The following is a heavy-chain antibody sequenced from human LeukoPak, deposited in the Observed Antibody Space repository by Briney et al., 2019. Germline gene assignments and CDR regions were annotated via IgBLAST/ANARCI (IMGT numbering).Heavy chain of an antibody. CDR2: IYYSGST. V-gene: IGHV4-59*08. Sequence: KPSETLSLTCTVSDGSISSYYWSWIRQPPGKGLEWIGYIYYSGSTNYNPSLKSRVTISVDTSKDQFSLRLTSVTAADTAVYYCARVGFGGYSYGYVDFWGQGTQVTVSS. CDR1: DGSISSYY. J-gene: IGHJ4*02. D-gene: IGHD5-18*01. CDR3: ARVGFGGYSYGYVDF.